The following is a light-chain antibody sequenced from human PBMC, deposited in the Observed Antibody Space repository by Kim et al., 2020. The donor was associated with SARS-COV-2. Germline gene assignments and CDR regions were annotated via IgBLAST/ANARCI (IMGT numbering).Light chain of an antibody. CDR2: EVD. CDR3: SSYTNSGTLL. V-gene: IGLV2-18*02. CDR1: STDVGSYNR. Sequence: QSALTQPPSVSGSPGQSVTMSCTGTSTDVGSYNRVSWYQQSPGTVPKLVIYEVDKRPSGVPDRFSGSKSGNTASLTISGLLAEDEADYYCSSYTNSGTLLFGGGTKLTVL. J-gene: IGLJ2*01.